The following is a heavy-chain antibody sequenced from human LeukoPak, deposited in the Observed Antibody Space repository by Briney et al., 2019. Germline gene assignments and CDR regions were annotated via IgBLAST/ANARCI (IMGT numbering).Heavy chain of an antibody. D-gene: IGHD2-2*01. CDR1: GGTFSSYA. CDR2: IIPIFGTA. J-gene: IGHJ4*02. CDR3: ARSRGHQLLLGFDY. V-gene: IGHV1-69*13. Sequence: GASVKVSCKASGGTFSSYAISWVRQAPGQGLECLRGIIPIFGTANYAQKFQGRVTITADESTSTAYMELSSLRSEDTAVYYCARSRGHQLLLGFDYWGQGTLVTVSS.